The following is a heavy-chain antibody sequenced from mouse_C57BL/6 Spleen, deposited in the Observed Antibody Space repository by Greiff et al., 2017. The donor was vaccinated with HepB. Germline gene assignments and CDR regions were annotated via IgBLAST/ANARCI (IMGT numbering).Heavy chain of an antibody. Sequence: EVKLVESGGGLVKPGGSLKLSCAASGFTFSDYGMHWVRQAPEKGLEWVAYISSGSSTIYYADTVKGRFNISRDNAKNTLFLQMTSLRSEDTAMYYCAIYYYGSSYWYFDVWGTGTTVTVSS. CDR3: AIYYYGSSYWYFDV. V-gene: IGHV5-17*01. CDR2: ISSGSSTI. D-gene: IGHD1-1*01. J-gene: IGHJ1*03. CDR1: GFTFSDYG.